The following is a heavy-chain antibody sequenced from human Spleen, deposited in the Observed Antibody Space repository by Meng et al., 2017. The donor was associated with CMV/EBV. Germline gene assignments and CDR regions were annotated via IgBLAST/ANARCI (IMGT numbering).Heavy chain of an antibody. V-gene: IGHV3-33*05. D-gene: IGHD5-12*01. CDR3: ARDRWQRSVFDY. CDR2: IQFDGSHK. Sequence: SCVASGITLNQFGIHWVRQAPGKGLEWVSSIQFDGSHKYYADSVKGRFTISRDTSKNTVYLQMNSLRAEDTAVYYCARDRWQRSVFDYWGQGTLVTVSS. J-gene: IGHJ4*02. CDR1: GITLNQFG.